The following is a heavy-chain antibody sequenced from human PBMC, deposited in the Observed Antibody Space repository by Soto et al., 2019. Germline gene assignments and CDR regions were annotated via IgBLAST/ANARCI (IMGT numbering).Heavy chain of an antibody. CDR3: ARDLDGITMVRGVINGNWFDP. D-gene: IGHD3-10*01. Sequence: GGSLRLSCAASGFIFSSYWMSWVRQAPGKGLEWVANIKQDGSEKYYVDSVKGRFTISRDNAKNSLYLQMNSLRAEDTAVYYCARDLDGITMVRGVINGNWFDPWGQGTLVTVSS. J-gene: IGHJ5*02. V-gene: IGHV3-7*01. CDR1: GFIFSSYW. CDR2: IKQDGSEK.